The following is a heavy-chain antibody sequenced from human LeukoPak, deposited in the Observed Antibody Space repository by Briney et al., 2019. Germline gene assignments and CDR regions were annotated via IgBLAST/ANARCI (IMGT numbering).Heavy chain of an antibody. CDR2: MNPKSGNT. V-gene: IGHV1-8*02. Sequence: GASVKVSCKASGYTFSSSEISYDINWVRQATGQGLEWMGWMNPKSGNTGYAQKFQGRVTMTRNTSISTAYMELISLKSEDTAVYYCARANFCPNSICYGRFDPWGQGTLVTVSS. D-gene: IGHD2-8*01. CDR1: GYTFSSSEISYD. J-gene: IGHJ5*02. CDR3: ARANFCPNSICYGRFDP.